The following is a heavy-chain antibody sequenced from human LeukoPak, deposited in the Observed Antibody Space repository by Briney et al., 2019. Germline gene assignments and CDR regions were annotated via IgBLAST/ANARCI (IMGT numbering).Heavy chain of an antibody. CDR3: AGGRREQDGGSYSGVDY. J-gene: IGHJ4*02. Sequence: SETLSLTCAVYGGSFSGYYWSWIRQPPGKGLEWIGEINHSGSTNYNPSLKSRVTISVDTSKNQFSLKLSSVTAADTAVYYCAGGRREQDGGSYSGVDYWGQGTLVTASS. V-gene: IGHV4-34*01. CDR2: INHSGST. CDR1: GGSFSGYY. D-gene: IGHD1-26*01.